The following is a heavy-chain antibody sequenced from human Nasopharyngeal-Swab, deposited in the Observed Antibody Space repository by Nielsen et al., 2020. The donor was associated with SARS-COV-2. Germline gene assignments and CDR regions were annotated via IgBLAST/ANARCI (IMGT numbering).Heavy chain of an antibody. J-gene: IGHJ6*03. Sequence: GGSLRLSCAASGFTFSSYGMHWVRQAPGKGLEWVAVIWYDGSNKYYADSVKGRFTISRDNSKNTLYLQMNSLRAEDTSVYYCARDLGVYAILHYMDVWGKGTTVTVPS. D-gene: IGHD2-8*02. CDR1: GFTFSSYG. CDR2: IWYDGSNK. V-gene: IGHV3-33*01. CDR3: ARDLGVYAILHYMDV.